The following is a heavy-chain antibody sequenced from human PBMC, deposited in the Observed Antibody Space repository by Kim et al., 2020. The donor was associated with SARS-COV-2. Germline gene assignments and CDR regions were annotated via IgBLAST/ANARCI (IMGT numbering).Heavy chain of an antibody. D-gene: IGHD3-10*01. V-gene: IGHV3-23*01. CDR2: ISGSGGST. Sequence: GGSLRLSCAASGFTFSSYAMSWVRQAPGKGLEWVSAISGSGGSTYYADSVKCRFTISRDNSKNTLYLQMNSLRAEDTAVYYCAKDPLVRGVIIDYFDYWGQGTLVTVSS. CDR3: AKDPLVRGVIIDYFDY. CDR1: GFTFSSYA. J-gene: IGHJ4*02.